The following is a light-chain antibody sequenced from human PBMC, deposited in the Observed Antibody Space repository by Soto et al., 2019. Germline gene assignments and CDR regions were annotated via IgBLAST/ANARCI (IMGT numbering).Light chain of an antibody. J-gene: IGLJ2*01. CDR3: SSYTTSSIVV. CDR2: EVS. CDR1: SSDVGGYNY. Sequence: QSVLTQPASVSGSPVQSITISCTGTSSDVGGYNYVSWYQQHPGKAPKLMIYEVSNRPSGVSNRFSGSKSGNTASLTISGLQAEDEADYYCSSYTTSSIVVFGGGTKLTVL. V-gene: IGLV2-14*01.